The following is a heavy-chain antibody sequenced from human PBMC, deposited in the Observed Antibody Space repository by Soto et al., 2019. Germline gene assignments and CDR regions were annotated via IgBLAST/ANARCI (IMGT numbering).Heavy chain of an antibody. V-gene: IGHV3-33*01. J-gene: IGHJ4*02. CDR2: IWNDGSNK. CDR3: AREVGPFDY. CDR1: GFTFSVYG. D-gene: IGHD3-16*01. Sequence: QVQLVESGGGVVQPGRSLRLSCAASGFTFSVYGMHWVRQAPGKGLEWVAVIWNDGSNKYYGDSVKGRFTISRDNSKSTLFLHMNSLRADDTAVYYCAREVGPFDYWGQGTLVTVAS.